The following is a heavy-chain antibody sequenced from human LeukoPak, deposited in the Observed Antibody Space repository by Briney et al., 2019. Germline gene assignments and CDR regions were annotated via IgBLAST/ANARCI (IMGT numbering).Heavy chain of an antibody. CDR2: ISYDGSNK. CDR1: GFTFSSYA. CDR3: ARDPGGVVPAAYFDY. J-gene: IGHJ4*02. Sequence: GGSLRLSCAASGFTFSSYAMHWVRQAPGKGLEWVAVISYDGSNKYYADSVKGRFTISRDNSKNTPYLQMNSLRAEDTAVYYCARDPGGVVPAAYFDYWGQGTLVTVSS. D-gene: IGHD2-2*01. V-gene: IGHV3-30*04.